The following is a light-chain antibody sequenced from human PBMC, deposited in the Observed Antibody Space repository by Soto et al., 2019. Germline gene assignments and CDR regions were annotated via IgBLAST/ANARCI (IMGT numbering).Light chain of an antibody. CDR3: QQYSTSPIS. CDR1: QVTSRY. CDR2: GAS. J-gene: IGKJ5*01. Sequence: ENVLTQSPGTLSLSPGKRATLSCRASQVTSRYLSWYQQRPGQAPRLLIYGASSRATGIPDRFSGSGSGTDFTLTISRLESEDFAVYYCQQYSTSPISFGQGTRLEIK. V-gene: IGKV3-20*01.